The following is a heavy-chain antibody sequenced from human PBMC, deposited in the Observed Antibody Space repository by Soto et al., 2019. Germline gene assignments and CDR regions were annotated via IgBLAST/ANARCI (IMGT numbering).Heavy chain of an antibody. V-gene: IGHV4-31*03. J-gene: IGHJ4*02. D-gene: IGHD2-15*01. CDR1: GGSISSGGYY. Sequence: QVQLQESGPGLVKPSQTLSLTCTVSGGSISSGGYYWSWIRQHPGKGLEWIGYIYYSGSTYYNPYLKSRFTISVDTTKNQFFLKLSSVTAADTAVYYCARGTIVVVVAATLYYFDYWGQGTLVTVSS. CDR3: ARGTIVVVVAATLYYFDY. CDR2: IYYSGST.